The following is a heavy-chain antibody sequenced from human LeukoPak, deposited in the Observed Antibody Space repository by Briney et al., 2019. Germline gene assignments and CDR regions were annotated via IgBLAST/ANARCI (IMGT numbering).Heavy chain of an antibody. CDR3: ASFNSGSYYGSDAFDI. CDR1: GLNISPYT. J-gene: IGHJ3*02. CDR2: IADDGSKK. Sequence: GGSLRLSCTASGLNISPYTMNWVRPAPGKGLEWVAAIADDGSKKYYADTVKGRFTISRDNSKNTLYLQMNSLRAEDTAVYYCASFNSGSYYGSDAFDIWGQGTMVTVSS. V-gene: IGHV3-30*14. D-gene: IGHD1-26*01.